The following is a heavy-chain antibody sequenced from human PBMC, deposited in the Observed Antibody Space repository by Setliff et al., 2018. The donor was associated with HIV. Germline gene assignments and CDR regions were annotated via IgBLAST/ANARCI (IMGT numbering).Heavy chain of an antibody. J-gene: IGHJ4*02. CDR1: GASFTAYY. V-gene: IGHV4-34*01. CDR2: INHGGRT. CDR3: AGPYYYGLGNIT. D-gene: IGHD3-10*01. Sequence: PSETLSLTCDVSGASFTAYYWTWIRQSPGKGLEWIGEINHGGRTNYSPSLRSRLSISLDTSKTHFSLRLSSVTAADTAMYYCAGPYYYGLGNITWGQGTQVTVSS.